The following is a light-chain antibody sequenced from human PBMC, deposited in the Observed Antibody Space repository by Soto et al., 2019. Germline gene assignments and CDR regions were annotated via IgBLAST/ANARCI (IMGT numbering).Light chain of an antibody. CDR3: AAWDDSLNGYV. Sequence: QSVLTQPPSASGTLGQRVTISCSGSSSNIAPNTVNWYQHLPGAAPQLLIFANDRRPSGVPDRFSGSRSGTSASLAISGLQSEDEADYYCAAWDDSLNGYVFGTGTKVTVL. J-gene: IGLJ1*01. V-gene: IGLV1-44*01. CDR1: SSNIAPNT. CDR2: AND.